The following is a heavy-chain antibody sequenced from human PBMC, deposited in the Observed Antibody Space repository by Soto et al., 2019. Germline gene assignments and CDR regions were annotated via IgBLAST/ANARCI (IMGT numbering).Heavy chain of an antibody. CDR2: IIPMSGRP. CDR1: GGTFNSYS. V-gene: IGHV1-69*06. CDR3: TRRGRQSANWFDP. J-gene: IGHJ5*02. Sequence: QVQLVQSGAEVKTPGSSVKVSCQASGGTFNSYSIDWLRQAPGQGFERMGGIIPMSGRPNYAQRFQGRVTFSADKSNNTGYMEVNSWTHEDTAVYYCTRRGRQSANWFDPWGQGTLVTVSS.